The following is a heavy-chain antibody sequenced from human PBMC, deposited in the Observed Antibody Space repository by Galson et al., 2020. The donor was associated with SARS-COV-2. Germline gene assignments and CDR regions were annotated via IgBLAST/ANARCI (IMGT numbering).Heavy chain of an antibody. CDR3: ARLYYYGSIGNYPVFDY. D-gene: IGHD3-22*01. CDR2: HNAGNGNT. Sequence: ASVKVSCKASGYTFTNYAIHWVRQAPGQRLEWMGWHNAGNGNTKYSQNFQGRVTITRDTSASTAYMELSSLRTDDTAVYYCARLYYYGSIGNYPVFDYWGRGTLVTVSS. V-gene: IGHV1-3*01. CDR1: GYTFTNYA. J-gene: IGHJ4*01.